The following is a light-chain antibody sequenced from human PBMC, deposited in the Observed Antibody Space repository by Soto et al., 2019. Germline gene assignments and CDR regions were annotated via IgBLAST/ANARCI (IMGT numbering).Light chain of an antibody. CDR3: QQSYNSPYT. V-gene: IGKV1-39*01. CDR1: QAINKN. Sequence: DIQMTQSPASLSASVGDRVTITCRASQAINKNLNWYRQKLGKAPELLIYDASDSQAGVPSRFSGSGSGADFTLIISGLQPEDFATYYCQQSYNSPYTFGQGTKLEIK. J-gene: IGKJ2*01. CDR2: DAS.